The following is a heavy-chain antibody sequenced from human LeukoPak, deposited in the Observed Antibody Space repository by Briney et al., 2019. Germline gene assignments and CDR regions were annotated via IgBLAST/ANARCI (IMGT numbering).Heavy chain of an antibody. J-gene: IGHJ2*01. CDR3: ARDSRSVPYSSSSEYFDL. CDR2: IYYSGST. D-gene: IGHD6-6*01. CDR1: GGSISSYY. Sequence: SETLSLTCTVSGGSISSYYWSWIRQPPGKGLEWIGYIYYSGSTNYNPSLKSRVTTSVDTSKNQFSLKLSSVTAADTAVYYCARDSRSVPYSSSSEYFDLWGRGTLVTVSS. V-gene: IGHV4-59*01.